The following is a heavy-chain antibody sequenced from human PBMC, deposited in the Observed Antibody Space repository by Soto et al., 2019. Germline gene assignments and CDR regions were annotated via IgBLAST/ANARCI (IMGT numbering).Heavy chain of an antibody. Sequence: GGSLRLSCAASGFTFIIYEMNWVRQAPGKGLEWVSYVSSSGSAIDYADSVKGRFTISRDNAKKSLYLQMNSLRSEDTAIYYCAAALEDGYNYFEYWGQGALVTVSS. CDR3: AAALEDGYNYFEY. V-gene: IGHV3-48*03. D-gene: IGHD5-12*01. CDR2: VSSSGSAI. J-gene: IGHJ4*02. CDR1: GFTFIIYE.